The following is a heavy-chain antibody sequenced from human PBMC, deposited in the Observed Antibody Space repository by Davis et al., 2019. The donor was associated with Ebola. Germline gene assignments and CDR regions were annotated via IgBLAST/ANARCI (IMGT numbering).Heavy chain of an antibody. Sequence: GGSLRLSCEASGFTFSSYWMSWVRQAPGKGLEWVSYISSSSSTIYYADSVKGRFTISRDNAKNSLYLQMNSLRDEDTAVYYCSGTVAGRDYWGQGTLVTVSS. CDR3: SGTVAGRDY. CDR2: ISSSSSTI. J-gene: IGHJ4*02. D-gene: IGHD6-19*01. CDR1: GFTFSSYW. V-gene: IGHV3-48*02.